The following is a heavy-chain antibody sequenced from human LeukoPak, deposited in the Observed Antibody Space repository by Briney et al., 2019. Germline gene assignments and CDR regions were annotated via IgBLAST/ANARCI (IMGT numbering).Heavy chain of an antibody. CDR2: FDPEDGET. J-gene: IGHJ4*02. D-gene: IGHD3-22*01. CDR1: GYTFTGYY. V-gene: IGHV1-24*01. CDR3: ATVNYYDSSGYPFDY. Sequence: ASVKASCKASGYTFTGYYMRWVRQAPGQGLEWMGGFDPEDGETIYAQKFQGRVTMTEDTSTDTAYMELSSLRSEDTAVYYCATVNYYDSSGYPFDYWGQGTLVTVSS.